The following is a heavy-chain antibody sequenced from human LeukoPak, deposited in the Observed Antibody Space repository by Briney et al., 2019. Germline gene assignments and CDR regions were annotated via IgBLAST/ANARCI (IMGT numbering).Heavy chain of an antibody. D-gene: IGHD2-2*01. CDR1: GGSISSGSYY. Sequence: SETLSLTCTVSGGSISSGSYYWSWIRQPAGKGLEWIGRIYTSGSTNYNPSLKSRVTISVGTSKNQFSLKLSSVTAADTAVYYCARGTIGYCSSTSCPRGYYYYGMDVWGQGTTVTVSS. CDR3: ARGTIGYCSSTSCPRGYYYYGMDV. V-gene: IGHV4-61*02. CDR2: IYTSGST. J-gene: IGHJ6*02.